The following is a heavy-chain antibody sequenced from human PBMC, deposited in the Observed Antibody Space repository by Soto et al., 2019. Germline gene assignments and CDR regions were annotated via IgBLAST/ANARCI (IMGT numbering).Heavy chain of an antibody. CDR1: GGSISSYY. CDR3: ARAAMRSGYYYGMDV. Sequence: SETLSLTCTVSGGSISSYYWSWIRQPPGKGLEWIGYIYYSGSTNYNPSLKSRVTISVDTSKNQFSLKLSSVTAADTAVYYCARAAMRSGYYYGMDVWGQGTTVTVSS. J-gene: IGHJ6*02. D-gene: IGHD3-3*01. V-gene: IGHV4-59*01. CDR2: IYYSGST.